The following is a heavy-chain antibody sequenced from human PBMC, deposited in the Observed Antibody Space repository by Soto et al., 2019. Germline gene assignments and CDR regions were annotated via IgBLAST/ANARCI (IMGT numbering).Heavy chain of an antibody. CDR2: IYYSGST. J-gene: IGHJ6*02. V-gene: IGHV4-30-4*01. CDR3: ARDNILGILYGGMDV. Sequence: SETLSLTCTFSCGSIISGDYYWSWIRQPPGKGLEWIGYIYYSGSTYYNPSLKSRVTISVDTSKNQFSLKLSSVTAADTAVYYCARDNILGILYGGMDVWGQGTTVTVSS. CDR1: CGSIISGDYY. D-gene: IGHD3-3*01.